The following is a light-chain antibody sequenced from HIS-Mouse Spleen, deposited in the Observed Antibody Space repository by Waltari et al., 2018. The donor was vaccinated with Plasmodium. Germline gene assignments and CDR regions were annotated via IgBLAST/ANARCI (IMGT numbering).Light chain of an antibody. J-gene: IGKJ4*01. CDR3: QQYGSSPLT. Sequence: IVLTQSPGTLSLSSGDRATLSCRASQSVSSSYLAWYQQKSGQAPRPLIYGASSRATGIPDRFSGSGSGTDFTLTISRLEPEDFAVYYCQQYGSSPLTFGGGTKVEIK. CDR2: GAS. V-gene: IGKV3-20*01. CDR1: QSVSSSY.